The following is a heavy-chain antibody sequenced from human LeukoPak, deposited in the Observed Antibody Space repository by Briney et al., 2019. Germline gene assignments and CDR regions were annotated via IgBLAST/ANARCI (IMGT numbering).Heavy chain of an antibody. J-gene: IGHJ4*02. CDR1: NYSITSGYF. D-gene: IGHD3-22*01. V-gene: IGHV4-38-2*02. Sequence: PSETLSLTCAVSNYSITSGYFWGWIRQPPGKGLEWISSIYHSGTTYYNPSLRNRVTLFVDTSKNQFSLKLTSLTAADTAVYYCARDGVFHDSDGYSFDYWGQGTLVTVSS. CDR3: ARDGVFHDSDGYSFDY. CDR2: IYHSGTT.